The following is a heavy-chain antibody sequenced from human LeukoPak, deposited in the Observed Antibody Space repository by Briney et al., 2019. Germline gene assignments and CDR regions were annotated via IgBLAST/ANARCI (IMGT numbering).Heavy chain of an antibody. CDR3: AKGVTYGYYFDS. Sequence: GGSLRLSCVVSGFTFSSSAMSWVRQAPGKRLEWVSAISGSGDSTYYAESVRGRFTISRDTSKNTVHLQMNSLRAVDTAIYYCAKGVTYGYYFDSWGQGTLVTVSS. J-gene: IGHJ4*02. V-gene: IGHV3-23*01. CDR1: GFTFSSSA. D-gene: IGHD4-17*01. CDR2: ISGSGDST.